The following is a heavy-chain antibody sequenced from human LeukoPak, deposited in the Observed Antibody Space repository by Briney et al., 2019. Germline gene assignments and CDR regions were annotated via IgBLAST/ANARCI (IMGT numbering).Heavy chain of an antibody. V-gene: IGHV3-23*01. D-gene: IGHD6-13*01. CDR2: ISGSGGNT. CDR3: AKSAAAGPMHFDY. Sequence: GGSPRLSCAASGFTFSSYAMSWVRQAPGKGLEWLSAISGSGGNTYYTGSVKGRFTISRDNSEDTLYLQMNSLRTEDTAVYYCAKSAAAGPMHFDYWGQGTLVTVSS. J-gene: IGHJ4*02. CDR1: GFTFSSYA.